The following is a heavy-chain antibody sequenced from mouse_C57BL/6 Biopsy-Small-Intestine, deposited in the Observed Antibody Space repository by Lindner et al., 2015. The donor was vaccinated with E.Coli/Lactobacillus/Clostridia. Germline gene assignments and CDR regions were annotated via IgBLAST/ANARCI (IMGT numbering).Heavy chain of an antibody. CDR3: ARRGFGSGPYKNWFDL. CDR1: GYTFTNYD. V-gene: IGHV1S55*01. D-gene: IGHD1-3*01. Sequence: SVKVSCKASGYTFTNYDINWVRHTTGQGFEWMGWMNPNSANTGYAQKFQGRLTMTRDTSTSTVYLDLSSLRSDDTAVYYCARRGFGSGPYKNWFDLWGQGTLVTVS. CDR2: MNPNSANT. J-gene: IGHJ3*01.